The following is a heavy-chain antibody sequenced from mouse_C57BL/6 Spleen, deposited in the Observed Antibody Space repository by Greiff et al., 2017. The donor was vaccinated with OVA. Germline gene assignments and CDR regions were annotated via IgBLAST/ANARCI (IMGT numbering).Heavy chain of an antibody. J-gene: IGHJ1*03. CDR3: ARGVATWNWYFDV. V-gene: IGHV1-50*01. CDR2: IDPSDSYT. Sequence: QVQLQQPGAELVKPGASVKLSCKASGYTFTSYWMQWVKQRPGQGLEWIGEIDPSDSYTNYNQKFKGKATLTVDTSSSTAYMQLSSLTSEDSAVYYCARGVATWNWYFDVWGTGTTVTVSS. CDR1: GYTFTSYW. D-gene: IGHD1-1*02.